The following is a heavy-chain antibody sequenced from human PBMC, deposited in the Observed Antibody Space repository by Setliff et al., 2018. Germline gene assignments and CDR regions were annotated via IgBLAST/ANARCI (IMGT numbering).Heavy chain of an antibody. CDR1: GFTFADYG. J-gene: IGHJ6*02. CDR3: ARDGVSYGMDV. Sequence: LRLSCAASGFTFADYGINWVRQAPGKGLEWVSGVEWNGGGTGYADSERGRFTISRDNAKNSLSLQMNSLRAEDTAVYYCARDGVSYGMDVWGQGTTVTVSS. V-gene: IGHV3-20*04. CDR2: VEWNGGGT.